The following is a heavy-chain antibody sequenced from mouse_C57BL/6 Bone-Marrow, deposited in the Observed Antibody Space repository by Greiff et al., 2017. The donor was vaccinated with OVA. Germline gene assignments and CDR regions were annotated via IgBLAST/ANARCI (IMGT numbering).Heavy chain of an antibody. V-gene: IGHV1-15*01. Sequence: VQLQQSGAELVRPGASVTLSCKASGYTFTDYEMHWVKQTPVHGLEWIGAIDPETGGTAYNQKFKGKAILTADKSSSTAYMELCSLTSEDSAVYYCTGTWFAYWGQGTLVTVSA. CDR3: TGTWFAY. CDR2: IDPETGGT. J-gene: IGHJ3*01. CDR1: GYTFTDYE.